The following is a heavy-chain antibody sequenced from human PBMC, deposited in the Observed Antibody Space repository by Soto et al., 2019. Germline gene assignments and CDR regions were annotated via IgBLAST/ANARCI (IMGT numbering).Heavy chain of an antibody. CDR1: GFTFDNFG. CDR2: IAYDGSSQ. CDR3: AKSLDGVPVQEFDP. J-gene: IGHJ5*02. Sequence: QVQLVESGGGVLQPGRSLRLSCTASGFTFDNFGMHWVRQAPGKGLEWVAVIAYDGSSQYYAESVKGRFTISRDNSNSTLYLQMNSLRAEDTAVYYCAKSLDGVPVQEFDPRGQGTLVTVSS. D-gene: IGHD3-3*01. V-gene: IGHV3-30*18.